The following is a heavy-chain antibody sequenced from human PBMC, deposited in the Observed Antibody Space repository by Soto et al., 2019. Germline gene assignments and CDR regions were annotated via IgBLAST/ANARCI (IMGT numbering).Heavy chain of an antibody. V-gene: IGHV3-23*01. CDR3: AKDPNGDYVGGFEF. CDR2: ISANGGRT. Sequence: PGGSRRRSWAASGFTFSNYGMSWVRHAPGMGLEWVSGISANGGRTYYADSVKGRFTISRDNSKHTLSLQMNNLRAEDTALYYCAKDPNGDYVGGFEFRGQGTMVTVSS. D-gene: IGHD4-17*01. CDR1: GFTFSNYG. J-gene: IGHJ3*01.